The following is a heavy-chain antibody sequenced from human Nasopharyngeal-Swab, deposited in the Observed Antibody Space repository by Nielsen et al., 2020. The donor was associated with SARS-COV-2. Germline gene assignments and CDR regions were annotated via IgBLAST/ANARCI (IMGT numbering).Heavy chain of an antibody. V-gene: IGHV7-4-1*02. CDR3: ARESSGYLRDFDY. CDR2: INTNTGNP. D-gene: IGHD3-22*01. J-gene: IGHJ4*02. Sequence: ASLQVTCKASVYTFTNFVMNWVRQAPGQGLEWMGWINTNTGNPTYAQGFTGRFVFSLDTSVSTAYLQISSLKAEDTAVYYCARESSGYLRDFDYWGQGTLVTVSS. CDR1: VYTFTNFV.